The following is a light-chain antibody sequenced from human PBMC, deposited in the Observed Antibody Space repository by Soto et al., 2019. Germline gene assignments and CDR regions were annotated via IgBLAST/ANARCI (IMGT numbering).Light chain of an antibody. Sequence: IVLTQSPGTLSLSPGERATLSCMASQSVSSSYLAWYQQKPGQAPRLLIYGASSRATGIPDRFSGSGSGTDFTLTISRLEPEDFAVYYCQQYGSSLSITFGQGTLLEIK. J-gene: IGKJ5*01. CDR2: GAS. CDR1: QSVSSSY. V-gene: IGKV3-20*01. CDR3: QQYGSSLSIT.